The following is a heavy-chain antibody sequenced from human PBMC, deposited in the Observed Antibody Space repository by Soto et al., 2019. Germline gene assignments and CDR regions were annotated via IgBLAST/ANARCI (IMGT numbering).Heavy chain of an antibody. J-gene: IGHJ4*02. CDR2: IIPIFGTA. CDR3: ARGGDDFWSGYYQVPFDY. CDR1: GGTFSSYA. Sequence: ASVKVSCKASGGTFSSYAISWVRQAPGQGLEWMGGIIPIFGTANYAQKFQGRVTITADESTSTAYMELSSLRSEDTAVYYCARGGDDFWSGYYQVPFDYWGQGTLVTVSS. D-gene: IGHD3-3*01. V-gene: IGHV1-69*13.